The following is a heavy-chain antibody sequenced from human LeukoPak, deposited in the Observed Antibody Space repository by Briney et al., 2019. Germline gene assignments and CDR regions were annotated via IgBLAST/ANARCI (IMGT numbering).Heavy chain of an antibody. CDR2: IYPGDSDT. J-gene: IGHJ6*02. D-gene: IGHD3/OR15-3a*01. CDR1: GYSFTSYW. Sequence: GESLKISCKGSGYSFTSYWIGWVRQMPGKGLEWMGIIYPGDSDTRYSPFFQGQVTISADKSISTAYLQWSSLKASDTAMYYCATPYGTGSYYYDMDVWGQGTTVTVSS. V-gene: IGHV5-51*01. CDR3: ATPYGTGSYYYDMDV.